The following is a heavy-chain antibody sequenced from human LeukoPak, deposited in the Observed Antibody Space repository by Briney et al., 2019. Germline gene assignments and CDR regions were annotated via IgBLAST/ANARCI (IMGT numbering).Heavy chain of an antibody. CDR2: INPSGGST. CDR3: ARDRRAYYYDSSGYYYAGY. J-gene: IGHJ4*02. V-gene: IGHV1-46*03. D-gene: IGHD3-22*01. Sequence: VASVKVSCKASGYTFTSYYMHWVRQAPGQGLEWIGIINPSGGSTSYAQKFQGRVTMTRDTSTSTVYTELSSLRSEDTAVYYCARDRRAYYYDSSGYYYAGYWGQGTLVTVSS. CDR1: GYTFTSYY.